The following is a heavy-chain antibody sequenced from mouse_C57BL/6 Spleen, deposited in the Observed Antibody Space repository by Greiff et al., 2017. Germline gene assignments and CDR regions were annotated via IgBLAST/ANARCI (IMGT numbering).Heavy chain of an antibody. D-gene: IGHD1-1*01. CDR2: ISSGSSTI. CDR3: ARSLLLRYFDV. V-gene: IGHV5-17*01. J-gene: IGHJ1*03. CDR1: GFTFSDYG. Sequence: EVHLVESGGGLVKPGGSLKLSCAASGFTFSDYGMHWVRQAPEKGLEWVAYISSGSSTIYYADTVKGRFTISRDNAKNTLFLQMTRLRSEDTAMYYCARSLLLRYFDVWGTGTTVTVSS.